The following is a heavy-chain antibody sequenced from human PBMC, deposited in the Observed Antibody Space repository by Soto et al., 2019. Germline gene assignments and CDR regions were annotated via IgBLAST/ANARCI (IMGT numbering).Heavy chain of an antibody. CDR2: IWYDGSNK. J-gene: IGHJ4*02. Sequence: QVQLVESGGGVVQPGRSLRLSCAASGFTFSSYGMHWVRQAPGKGLEWVAVIWYDGSNKYYADSVKGRFTISRDNSKNTLYLQMNSLRAEDTAVYYCARGRRRGGVYRSLYWGQGTLVTVSS. CDR3: ARGRRRGGVYRSLY. V-gene: IGHV3-33*01. D-gene: IGHD4-17*01. CDR1: GFTFSSYG.